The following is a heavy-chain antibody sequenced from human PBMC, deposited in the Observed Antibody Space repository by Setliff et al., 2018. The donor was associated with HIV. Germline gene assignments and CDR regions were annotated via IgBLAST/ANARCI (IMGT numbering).Heavy chain of an antibody. J-gene: IGHJ6*03. V-gene: IGHV4-59*08. Sequence: SETLSLTCTVSGGSISSYYWSWIRQPPGKGLEWIGYIYYSGSTNYNPSLKSRVTISVDTSKNQLSLKLSSVTAADTAVYYCARLPLVDMNYYMDVWGKGTTVTVS. D-gene: IGHD3-9*01. CDR1: GGSISSYY. CDR3: ARLPLVDMNYYMDV. CDR2: IYYSGST.